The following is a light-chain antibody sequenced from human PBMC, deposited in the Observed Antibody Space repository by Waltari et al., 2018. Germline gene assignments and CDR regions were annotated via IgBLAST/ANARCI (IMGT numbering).Light chain of an antibody. CDR1: QNIFYSSYNKTY. V-gene: IGKV4-1*01. CDR3: QQYYSSST. Sequence: DLVLTQSPDSLAVSLGERATINCKSSQNIFYSSYNKTYLAWYQQKPGQPPNLLSYWASTRHSGVPDRFSGSGSGTDFTLTINSLRAEDVAVYFCQQYYSSSTFGGGTKVEIK. J-gene: IGKJ4*01. CDR2: WAS.